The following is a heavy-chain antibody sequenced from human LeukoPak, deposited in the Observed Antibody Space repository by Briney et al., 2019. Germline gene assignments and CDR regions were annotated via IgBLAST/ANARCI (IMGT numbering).Heavy chain of an antibody. CDR2: INLKSGNT. CDR3: TRVDGSPDY. J-gene: IGHJ4*02. CDR1: GYTFTRYD. D-gene: IGHD2-15*01. Sequence: ASVTVSCTAPGYTFTRYDINWVRQAPGQRLEWMGWINLKSGNTGHAQKFQGRITITRDTSISTVYLELSSLRSEDTGLYFCTRVDGSPDYWGQGTLVTVSS. V-gene: IGHV1-8*03.